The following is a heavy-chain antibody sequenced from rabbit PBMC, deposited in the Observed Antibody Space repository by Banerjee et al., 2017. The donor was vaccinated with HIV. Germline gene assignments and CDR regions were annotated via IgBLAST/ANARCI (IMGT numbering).Heavy chain of an antibody. V-gene: IGHV1S45*01. J-gene: IGHJ4*01. Sequence: EQLVESGGGLVQPEGSLTLTCTASGFSFSGSYWICWVRPAPGKGLEWIACIYVGSSGSSYYASWAKGRFTISKTSSTTVTLQMTSLTAADTATYFCARGTYYGTYGYPGYAYVPENFNLWGQGTLVTVS. CDR3: ARGTYYGTYGYPGYAYVPENFNL. CDR2: IYVGSSGSS. D-gene: IGHD6-1*01. CDR1: GFSFSGSYW.